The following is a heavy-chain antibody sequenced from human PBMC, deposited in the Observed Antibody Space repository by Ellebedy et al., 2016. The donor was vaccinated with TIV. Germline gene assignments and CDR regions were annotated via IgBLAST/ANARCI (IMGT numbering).Heavy chain of an antibody. J-gene: IGHJ2*01. Sequence: SEILSLTCTVSGGSISSYYWSWIRQPAGKGLEWIGRIYTSGSTNYNPSLKSRVTVSVDTSKNQFSLKLSSVTAADTAVYYCARRRGRGAGWYFDLWGRGTLVTVSS. D-gene: IGHD4-17*01. CDR1: GGSISSYY. CDR3: ARRRGRGAGWYFDL. V-gene: IGHV4-4*07. CDR2: IYTSGST.